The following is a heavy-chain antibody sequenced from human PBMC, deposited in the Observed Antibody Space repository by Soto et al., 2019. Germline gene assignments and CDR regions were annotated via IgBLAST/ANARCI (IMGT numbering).Heavy chain of an antibody. D-gene: IGHD3-3*01. CDR2: ISPYNGNT. V-gene: IGHV1-18*01. J-gene: IGHJ6*03. CDR3: ARGRRDFWSGSIYYYMDV. Sequence: ASVKVSCKASGYTFTSYGISWVRQAPGQGLEWMGWISPYNGNTNYAQKFQGRVTMTTDTSISTAYMELSSLRSEDTAVYYCARGRRDFWSGSIYYYMDVWGKGTTVTVSS. CDR1: GYTFTSYG.